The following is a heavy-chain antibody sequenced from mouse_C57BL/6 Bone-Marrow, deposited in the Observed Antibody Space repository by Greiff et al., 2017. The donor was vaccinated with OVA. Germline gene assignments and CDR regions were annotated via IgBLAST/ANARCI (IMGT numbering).Heavy chain of an antibody. D-gene: IGHD1-1*01. CDR1: GYTFTDYY. V-gene: IGHV1-26*01. Sequence: VQLQQSGPELVKPGASVKISCKASGYTFTDYYMNWVKQSHGKSLEWIGDINPNNGGTSYNQKFKGKATLTVDKSSSTAYMELRSRTSEDSAVYYCARGYYGSSLYAMDYWGQGTSVTVSS. J-gene: IGHJ4*01. CDR2: INPNNGGT. CDR3: ARGYYGSSLYAMDY.